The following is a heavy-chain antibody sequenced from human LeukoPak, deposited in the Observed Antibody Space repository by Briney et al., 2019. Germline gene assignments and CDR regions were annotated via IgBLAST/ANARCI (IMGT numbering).Heavy chain of an antibody. CDR2: IYNSGST. D-gene: IGHD3-22*01. CDR1: GGSISSYY. V-gene: IGHV4-59*01. CDR3: ARAVSGYHLNFDY. Sequence: SETLSLTCTVSGGSISSYYWNWIRQPPGKGLEWIGYIYNSGSTNYNPSLKSRVTILVDMSKNQFSLKLNSVTAADTAVYCCARAVSGYHLNFDYWGRGTLVTVSS. J-gene: IGHJ4*02.